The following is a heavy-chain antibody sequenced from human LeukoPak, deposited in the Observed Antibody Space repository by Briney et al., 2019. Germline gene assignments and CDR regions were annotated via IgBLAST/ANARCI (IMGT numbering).Heavy chain of an antibody. CDR2: IIPIFGTA. D-gene: IGHD5-24*01. V-gene: IGHV1-69*13. Sequence: GASVKVSCKASGGTFSSYAISWVRQAPGQGLEWMGGIIPIFGTANYAQKFQGRVTITADESTSTAYMELSSLRSEDTAVYYCARDQGATIPYNWFDPWGQGTLVTVSS. CDR3: ARDQGATIPYNWFDP. J-gene: IGHJ5*02. CDR1: GGTFSSYA.